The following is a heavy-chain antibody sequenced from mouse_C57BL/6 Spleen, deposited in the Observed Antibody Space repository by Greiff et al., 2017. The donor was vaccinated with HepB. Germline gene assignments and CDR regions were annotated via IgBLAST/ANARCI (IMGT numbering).Heavy chain of an antibody. CDR3: ARRGYHWYFDV. Sequence: VHVKQSVAELVRPGASVKLSCTASGFNIKNTYMHWVKQRPEQGLEWIGRIDPANGNTKYAPKFQGKATLTVDKSSSTAYMELRSLTSEDTAVYYCARRGYHWYFDVWGTGTTVTVSS. V-gene: IGHV14-3*01. J-gene: IGHJ1*03. CDR2: IDPANGNT. CDR1: GFNIKNTY. D-gene: IGHD2-2*01.